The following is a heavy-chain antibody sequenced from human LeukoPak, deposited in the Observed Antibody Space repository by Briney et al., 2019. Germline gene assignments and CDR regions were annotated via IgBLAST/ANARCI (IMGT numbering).Heavy chain of an antibody. CDR1: GFAFSTYA. V-gene: IGHV3-23*01. D-gene: IGHD2-21*01. CDR2: ISGSGGST. J-gene: IGHJ4*02. Sequence: AGGSLRLSCAASGFAFSTYAMSLVRQAPGKGLEWVSGISGSGGSTYHADSVKGRFTISRDNSKNTLYLQMNSLIAGDTAIYYCAKNRALHEIDYWGQGTLVTVSS. CDR3: AKNRALHEIDY.